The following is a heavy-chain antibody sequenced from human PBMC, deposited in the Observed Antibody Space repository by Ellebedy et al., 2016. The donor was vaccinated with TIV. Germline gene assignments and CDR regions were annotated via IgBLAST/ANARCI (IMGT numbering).Heavy chain of an antibody. D-gene: IGHD4-11*01. CDR3: ARGAVTGMTTATFDP. CDR2: ITNGGSST. Sequence: GESLKISCAASGFTFSSYWMHWVRQAPGKGPVWVSRITNGGSSTRYADSVKGRFPISRDNAKNTLYLQMKRLRAEDTAVYYCARGAVTGMTTATFDPWGQGTLVTVSS. J-gene: IGHJ5*02. V-gene: IGHV3-74*01. CDR1: GFTFSSYW.